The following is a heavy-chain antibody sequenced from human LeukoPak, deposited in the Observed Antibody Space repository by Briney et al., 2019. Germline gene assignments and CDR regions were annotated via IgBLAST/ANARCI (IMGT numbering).Heavy chain of an antibody. CDR3: ASPGSGSFDNFNY. V-gene: IGHV4-39*01. D-gene: IGHD1-26*01. CDR1: IGSITTSSYY. Sequence: SDTLSLTCTISIGSITTSSYYWGWIRQPPGKGLEWIGSIYYSGTPYYNPSLKSRVTISVDTSKNQFSLKLSSLTAADTAVYYCASPGSGSFDNFNYWGQGTLVTVSS. J-gene: IGHJ4*02. CDR2: IYYSGTP.